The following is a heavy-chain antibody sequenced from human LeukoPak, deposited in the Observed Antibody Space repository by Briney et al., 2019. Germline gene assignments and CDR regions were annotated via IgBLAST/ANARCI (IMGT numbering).Heavy chain of an antibody. CDR1: GFTFSSYG. CDR3: AKADGDYLDYYYYGMDV. V-gene: IGHV3-30*18. J-gene: IGHJ6*02. CDR2: ISYDGSNK. Sequence: GGSLRLSCAASGFTFSSYGMHWVRQAPGKGLEWVAVISYDGSNKYYADSVKGRFTISRDNSKNTLYLQMNSLRAEDTAVYYCAKADGDYLDYYYYGMDVWGQGTTVTVSS. D-gene: IGHD4-17*01.